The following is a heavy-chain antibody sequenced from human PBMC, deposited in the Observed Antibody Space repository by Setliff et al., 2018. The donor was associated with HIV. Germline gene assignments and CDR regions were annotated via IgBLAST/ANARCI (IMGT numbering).Heavy chain of an antibody. D-gene: IGHD2-8*01. Sequence: SETLSLTCTVSGGSISNSRYYWSWIRQPPGKGLEWIGSIHHSGTAYDNPSLRSRVTISVDTSKNQFSLKLSSVTAADTAVYYCARDAPTVYANGWFDPWGQGTLVTVSS. CDR3: ARDAPTVYANGWFDP. J-gene: IGHJ5*02. CDR2: IHHSGTA. V-gene: IGHV4-39*07. CDR1: GGSISNSRYY.